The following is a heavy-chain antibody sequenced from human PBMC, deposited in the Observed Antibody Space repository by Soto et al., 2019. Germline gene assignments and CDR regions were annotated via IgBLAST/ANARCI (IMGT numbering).Heavy chain of an antibody. D-gene: IGHD2-15*01. CDR3: ARGSDVVVVAARYYYGMDV. Sequence: ASVKVSCKASGYTFTSYDINWVRQATGQGLEWMGWMNPNSGNTGYAQKFQGRVTMTRNTSISTAYMELSSLRSEDTAVYYGARGSDVVVVAARYYYGMDVWGQGTTVTVSS. J-gene: IGHJ6*02. CDR1: GYTFTSYD. V-gene: IGHV1-8*01. CDR2: MNPNSGNT.